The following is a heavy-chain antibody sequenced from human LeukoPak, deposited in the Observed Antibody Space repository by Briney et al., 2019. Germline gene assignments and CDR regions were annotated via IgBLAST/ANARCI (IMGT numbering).Heavy chain of an antibody. V-gene: IGHV4-34*01. CDR3: ARGPNYDILTGYPHSDRWRDY. J-gene: IGHJ4*02. Sequence: GSLGLSCAASGFTFSSYAMSWIRQPPGKGLEWIGEINHSGSTNYNPSLKSRVTISVDTSKNQLSLKLSSVTAADTAVYYCARGPNYDILTGYPHSDRWRDYWGQGTLVTVSS. D-gene: IGHD3-9*01. CDR1: GFTFSSYA. CDR2: INHSGST.